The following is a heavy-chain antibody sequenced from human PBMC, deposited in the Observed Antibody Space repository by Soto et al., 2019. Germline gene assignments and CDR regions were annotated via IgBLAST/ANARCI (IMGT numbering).Heavy chain of an antibody. J-gene: IGHJ6*02. V-gene: IGHV3-9*01. CDR1: GFTFDDYA. CDR2: ISWNSGSI. CDR3: AKYINGYGMDV. Sequence: EVQLVESGGGLVQPGRSLRLSCAASGFTFDDYAMHWVRQAPGKGLEWVSGISWNSGSIGYADSVKGRFTISRDNAKNSLYLQMNSLRAEDTALYYCAKYINGYGMDVWGQGTTVTVSS.